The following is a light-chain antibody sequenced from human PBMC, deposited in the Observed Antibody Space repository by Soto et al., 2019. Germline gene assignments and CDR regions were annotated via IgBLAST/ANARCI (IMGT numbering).Light chain of an antibody. CDR2: AAS. V-gene: IGKV1-9*01. CDR3: QQLNTYPLT. J-gene: IGKJ4*01. Sequence: DIQLTQSPSFLSASVGDRVTITCRASQGISSYLAWYQQKPGEAPKLLIYAASTLQSGVPSRFSGSGSGTDFTLTISSLQPEDFATYYCQQLNTYPLTFDGGTNVEIK. CDR1: QGISSY.